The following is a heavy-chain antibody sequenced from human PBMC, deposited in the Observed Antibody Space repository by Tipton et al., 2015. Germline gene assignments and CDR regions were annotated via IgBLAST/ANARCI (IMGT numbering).Heavy chain of an antibody. CDR3: ARIRGRYVLDH. CDR1: GASISSSNW. V-gene: IGHV4-4*02. J-gene: IGHJ4*02. CDR2: VYHSGST. Sequence: SLRLSCDVSGASISSSNWWSWVRQSPGKGLEWIGEVYHSGSTNYNPSLNSRVTISVDTSKNQFFLRMTPVTAADTAVYYCARIRGRYVLDHWGQGTLVTVSS. D-gene: IGHD3-16*01.